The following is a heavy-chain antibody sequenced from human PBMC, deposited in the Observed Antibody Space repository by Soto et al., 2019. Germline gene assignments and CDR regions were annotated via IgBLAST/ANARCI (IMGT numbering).Heavy chain of an antibody. J-gene: IGHJ4*02. CDR3: ARVAIFGVARAADY. V-gene: IGHV4-34*01. CDR1: GGSFSGYY. Sequence: QVQLQQWGAGLLKPSETLSLTCAVYGGSFSGYYWSWIRQPPGKGLEWIGEINHSGSTNYNPSLKRRGTISVDTSKNQVSLKLSSVTAADTAVYYGARVAIFGVARAADYWGQGTLVTVSS. CDR2: INHSGST. D-gene: IGHD3-3*01.